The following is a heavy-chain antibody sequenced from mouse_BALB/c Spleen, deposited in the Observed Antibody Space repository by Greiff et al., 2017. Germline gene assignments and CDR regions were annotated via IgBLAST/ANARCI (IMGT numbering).Heavy chain of an antibody. CDR2: IYPGDGDT. Sequence: QVQLQQSGPELVKPGASVKISCKASGYAFSSSWMNWVKQRPGQGLEWIGRIYPGDGDTNYNGKFKGKATLTADKSSSTAYMQLSSLTSVDSAVYFCARGGVLPYYAMDYWGQGTSVTVSS. CDR1: GYAFSSSW. CDR3: ARGGVLPYYAMDY. V-gene: IGHV1-82*01. J-gene: IGHJ4*01. D-gene: IGHD1-1*01.